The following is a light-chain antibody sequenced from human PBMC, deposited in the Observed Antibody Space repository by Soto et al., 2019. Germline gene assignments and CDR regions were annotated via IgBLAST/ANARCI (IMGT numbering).Light chain of an antibody. J-gene: IGLJ1*01. CDR2: EVS. CDR1: SSDVGGYNY. CDR3: ISYAGSNLIDV. Sequence: QSVLTQPPSASGSPGQSVTISCTGTSSDVGGYNYVSWYQQHPGKAPKLMIYEVSKRPSGVPDRFSGSKSGNTASLTVSGLQAEDEADYYCISYAGSNLIDVFGTGTKVTVL. V-gene: IGLV2-8*01.